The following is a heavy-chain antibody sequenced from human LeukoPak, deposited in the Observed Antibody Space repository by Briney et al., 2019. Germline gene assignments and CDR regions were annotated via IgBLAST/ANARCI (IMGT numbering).Heavy chain of an antibody. Sequence: ASVKVSCKASGYTFTSYGISWVRQAPGQGLEWMGWIRAYNGNTNYAQKLQGRVTMTTDTSTSTAYMELRSLRSDDTAVYYCARVQQAAAGTNYYYYGMDVWGQGTTVTVSS. CDR2: IRAYNGNT. CDR1: GYTFTSYG. CDR3: ARVQQAAAGTNYYYYGMDV. V-gene: IGHV1-18*01. J-gene: IGHJ6*02. D-gene: IGHD6-13*01.